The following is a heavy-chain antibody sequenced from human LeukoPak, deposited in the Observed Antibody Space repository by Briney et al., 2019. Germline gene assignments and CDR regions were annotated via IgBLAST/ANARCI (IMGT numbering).Heavy chain of an antibody. CDR1: GGSISSYY. V-gene: IGHV4-4*07. J-gene: IGHJ5*02. CDR2: IYTSGST. Sequence: ASETLSLTCTVSGGSISSYYWSWIRQPAGKGLEWIGRIYTSGSTNYNPSLKSRVTMSVDTSKNQFSLKLSSVTAADTAVYYCARGATMVRGVVPAYNWFDPWGQGTLVTVSS. D-gene: IGHD3-10*01. CDR3: ARGATMVRGVVPAYNWFDP.